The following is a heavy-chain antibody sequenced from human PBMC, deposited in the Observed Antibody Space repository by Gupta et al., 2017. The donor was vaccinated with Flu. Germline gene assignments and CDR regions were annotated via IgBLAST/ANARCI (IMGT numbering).Heavy chain of an antibody. Sequence: VRQALGQGLEWMGGIIPIYGTTNYAQKFQGRVTIIADESTSTAYMELNSLRSEDTAVYYCARGGQYCSGSSCYSDYSYMDVWGKGTTVTVSS. CDR3: ARGGQYCSGSSCYSDYSYMDV. V-gene: IGHV1-69*01. J-gene: IGHJ6*03. CDR2: IIPIYGTT. D-gene: IGHD2-15*01.